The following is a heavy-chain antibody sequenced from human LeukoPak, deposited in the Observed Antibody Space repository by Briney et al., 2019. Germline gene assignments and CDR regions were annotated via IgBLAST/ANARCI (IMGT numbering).Heavy chain of an antibody. V-gene: IGHV3-30*02. CDR1: GFTFNNYG. CDR2: IRYDGSNT. D-gene: IGHD3-10*01. J-gene: IGHJ4*02. CDR3: AKDLVGRITMVRGVMA. Sequence: GGSLRLSCAASGFTFNNYGMHWVRQAPNKGLEGLAFIRYDGSNTNYADSVKGRFTISRDNSKNTLYLQMNSLRAEDTAVYYCAKDLVGRITMVRGVMAWGQGTLVTVSS.